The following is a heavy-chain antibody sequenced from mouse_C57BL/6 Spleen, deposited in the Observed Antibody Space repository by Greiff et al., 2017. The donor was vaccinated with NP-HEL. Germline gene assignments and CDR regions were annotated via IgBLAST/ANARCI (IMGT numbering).Heavy chain of an antibody. Sequence: VHVKQSGAELVRPGASVKLSCTASGFNIKDDYMHWVKQRPEQGLEWIGWIDPENGDTEYASKFQGKATITADTSSNTAYLQLSSLTSEDTAVYYCTDYSNYLAWFAYWGQGTLVTVSA. J-gene: IGHJ3*01. CDR1: GFNIKDDY. D-gene: IGHD2-5*01. CDR3: TDYSNYLAWFAY. V-gene: IGHV14-4*01. CDR2: IDPENGDT.